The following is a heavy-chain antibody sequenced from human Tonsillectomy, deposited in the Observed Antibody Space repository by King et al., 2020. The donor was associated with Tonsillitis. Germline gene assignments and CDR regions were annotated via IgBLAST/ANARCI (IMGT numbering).Heavy chain of an antibody. V-gene: IGHV4-39*01. CDR3: ARIQWLANYYYYYMDV. D-gene: IGHD6-19*01. CDR1: SGSISSASYY. J-gene: IGHJ6*03. CDR2: VYYSGST. Sequence: QLQESGPGLVKPSETLSLTCTVSSGSISSASYYWGWIRLPPGMGLEWIGSVYYSGSTYYNPSLKSRVTISVDTSKNQFSLKLSSVTAADPAVYYCARIQWLANYYYYYMDVWGKGTTVTVSS.